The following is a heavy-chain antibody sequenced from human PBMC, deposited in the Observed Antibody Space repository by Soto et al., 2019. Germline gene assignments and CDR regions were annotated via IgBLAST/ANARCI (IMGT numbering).Heavy chain of an antibody. CDR2: IIPIFGTA. D-gene: IGHD5-18*01. Sequence: ASVKVSCKASGGTFSSYAISWVRQAPGQGLEWMGGIIPIFGTANYAQKFQGRVTITADESTSTAYMELSSLRSEDTAVYYCARDRGGYSYKYFDYWGQGTLVTVSS. V-gene: IGHV1-69*13. CDR3: ARDRGGYSYKYFDY. J-gene: IGHJ4*02. CDR1: GGTFSSYA.